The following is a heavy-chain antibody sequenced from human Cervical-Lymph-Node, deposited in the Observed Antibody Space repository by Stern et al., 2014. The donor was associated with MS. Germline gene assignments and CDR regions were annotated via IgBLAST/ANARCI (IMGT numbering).Heavy chain of an antibody. CDR3: ARDAKVTTMEYYFDF. CDR1: GFNFNDYG. D-gene: IGHD4-17*01. CDR2: VWVDDNSR. J-gene: IGHJ4*02. V-gene: IGHV3-33*01. Sequence: MQLVESGGGVVQPGRSLRLSCATSGFNFNDYGMHWVRQSPGKGLEWVAVVWVDDNSRCYSDSVKGRFAIARDNSKKIVHLQMNSLRPEDTAVYYCARDAKVTTMEYYFDFWGQGTLVTVSS.